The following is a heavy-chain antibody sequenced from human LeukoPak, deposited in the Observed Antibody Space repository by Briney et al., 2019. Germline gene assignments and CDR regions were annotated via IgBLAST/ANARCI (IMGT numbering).Heavy chain of an antibody. CDR2: ISSSSSYI. CDR3: ARDPREWLNAFDI. J-gene: IGHJ3*02. Sequence: GGSLRLSCAASGFTFSTSGMNWVRQAPGKGLEWVSSISSSSSYIYYADSVKGRFTISRDNAKNSLYLQMNSLRAEDTAVYYCARDPREWLNAFDIWGQGTMVTVSS. CDR1: GFTFSTSG. D-gene: IGHD6-19*01. V-gene: IGHV3-21*01.